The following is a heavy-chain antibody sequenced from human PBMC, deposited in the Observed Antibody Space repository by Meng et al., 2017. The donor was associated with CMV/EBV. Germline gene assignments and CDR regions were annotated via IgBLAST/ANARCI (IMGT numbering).Heavy chain of an antibody. J-gene: IGHJ5*02. CDR2: INANSGGT. Sequence: ASVKVSCKAFAYTFTGYYLHWVRQAPGQGLEWMGWINANSGGTNYAQKFQGRVTMTRDTAIGTAYMSLSRLRSDDTAVYYCARGSYYYDSSGPFDPWGQGTLVTAPQ. V-gene: IGHV1-2*02. CDR3: ARGSYYYDSSGPFDP. D-gene: IGHD3-22*01. CDR1: AYTFTGYY.